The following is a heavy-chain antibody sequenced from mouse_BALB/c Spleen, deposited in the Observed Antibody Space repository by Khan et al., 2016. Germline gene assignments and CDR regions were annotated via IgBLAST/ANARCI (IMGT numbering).Heavy chain of an antibody. CDR3: VRRIETRNYYGMHY. V-gene: IGHV5-17*02. CDR2: ISSGSNTI. Sequence: EVELVESGGGLVQPGGSRKLSCAATGFNFSSFGMHWVRQAPEKGLEWVAYISSGSNTIYYADTVKGRFTISRDNPKQTLFLQMTSLRSDDTAMSYCVRRIETRNYYGMHYWGQGTSVTVSS. D-gene: IGHD2-5*01. J-gene: IGHJ4*01. CDR1: GFNFSSFG.